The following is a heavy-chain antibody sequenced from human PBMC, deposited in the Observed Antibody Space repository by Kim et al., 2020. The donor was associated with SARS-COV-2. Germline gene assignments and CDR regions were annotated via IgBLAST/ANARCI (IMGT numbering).Heavy chain of an antibody. D-gene: IGHD3-10*01. Sequence: GGSLRLSCAASGFTFSSYAMHWVRQAPGKGLEWVAVISYDGSNKYYADSVKGRFTISRDNSKNTLYLQMNSLRAEDTAVYYCAREKYGSGSPNWFDPWGQGNLGTVSS. J-gene: IGHJ5*02. CDR2: ISYDGSNK. CDR3: AREKYGSGSPNWFDP. V-gene: IGHV3-30-3*01. CDR1: GFTFSSYA.